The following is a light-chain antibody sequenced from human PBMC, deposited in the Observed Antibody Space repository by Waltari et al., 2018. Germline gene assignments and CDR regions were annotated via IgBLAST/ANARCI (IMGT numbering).Light chain of an antibody. CDR2: GIS. J-gene: IGKJ4*01. CDR3: QQTNSLPLT. CDR1: QTIPRY. Sequence: LTCRASQTIPRYLNWYQQKPGKAPKLLIYGISSLQSGVPSRFSGSGSGTDFTLTISSLQPEDFATYYCQQTNSLPLTFGGGTKVDIK. V-gene: IGKV1-39*01.